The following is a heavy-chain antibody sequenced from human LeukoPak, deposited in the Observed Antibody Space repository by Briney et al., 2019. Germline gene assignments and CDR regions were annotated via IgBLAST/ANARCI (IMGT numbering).Heavy chain of an antibody. CDR3: TRGGRLHPQSPY. D-gene: IGHD3-16*01. CDR1: GFSFSTYW. Sequence: PGGSLRLSCAASGFSFSTYWMSWVRQAPGKGLEWVANIKQDGSDIYYVHSVKGRFIISRDNAKNSLYLQMSSLRAEDTAVYYCTRGGRLHPQSPYWGQGTLVTVSS. CDR2: IKQDGSDI. V-gene: IGHV3-7*01. J-gene: IGHJ4*02.